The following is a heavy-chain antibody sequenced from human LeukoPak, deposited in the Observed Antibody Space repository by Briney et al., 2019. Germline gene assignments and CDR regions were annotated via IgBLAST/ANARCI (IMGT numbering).Heavy chain of an antibody. CDR1: GGSISSGDYY. CDR3: ARELHDYGVSYYFDY. J-gene: IGHJ4*02. V-gene: IGHV4-30-4*01. D-gene: IGHD4-17*01. Sequence: SQTLSLTCTVSGGSISSGDYYWSWIRQPPGKGLEWIGYIYYSGSTYYNPSLKSRVTISVDTSKNQFSLKLGSVTAADTAVYYCARELHDYGVSYYFDYWGQGTLVTVSS. CDR2: IYYSGST.